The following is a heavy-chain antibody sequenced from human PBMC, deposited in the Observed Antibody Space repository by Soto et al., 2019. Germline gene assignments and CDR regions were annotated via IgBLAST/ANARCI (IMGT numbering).Heavy chain of an antibody. CDR1: GGTFSSYA. CDR3: ARKGYCSGGSCYSSHWYLDL. V-gene: IGHV1-69*13. Sequence: SVKVSCKASGGTFSSYAISWVRQAPGQGLEWMGGIIPIFGTANYAQKFQGRVTITADESTSTAYMELSSLRSEDTAVYYCARKGYCSGGSCYSSHWYLDLSGPGTLVTVST. J-gene: IGHJ2*01. CDR2: IIPIFGTA. D-gene: IGHD2-15*01.